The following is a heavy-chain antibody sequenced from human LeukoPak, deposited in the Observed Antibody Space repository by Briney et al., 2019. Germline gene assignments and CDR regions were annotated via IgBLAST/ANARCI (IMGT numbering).Heavy chain of an antibody. CDR2: FDPEDGET. Sequence: ASVKVSCKASGYTFTSYDINWVRQAPGKGLEWMGGFDPEDGETIYAQKFQGRVTMTEDTSTDTAYMELSSLRSEDTAVYYCATANVLLWFGTPYGMDVWGQGTTVTVSS. CDR3: ATANVLLWFGTPYGMDV. J-gene: IGHJ6*02. V-gene: IGHV1-24*01. D-gene: IGHD3-10*01. CDR1: GYTFTSYD.